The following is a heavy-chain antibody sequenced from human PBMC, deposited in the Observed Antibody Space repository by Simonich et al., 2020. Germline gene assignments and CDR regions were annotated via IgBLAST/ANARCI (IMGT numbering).Heavy chain of an antibody. D-gene: IGHD7-27*01. Sequence: QVKLVQSGAEVKKPGASGKVSCKASGYTFTGYYMHWVRQAPGQGLEWRGWINPDRGGTNYAQKFQGRVTMTRDTSISTAYMELSRLRSDDTAVYYCARGALTGDYYYMDVWGKGTTVTVSS. CDR1: GYTFTGYY. CDR3: ARGALTGDYYYMDV. CDR2: INPDRGGT. V-gene: IGHV1-2*02. J-gene: IGHJ6*03.